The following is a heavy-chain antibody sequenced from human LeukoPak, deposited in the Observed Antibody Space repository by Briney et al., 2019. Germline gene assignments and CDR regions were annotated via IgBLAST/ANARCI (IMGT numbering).Heavy chain of an antibody. CDR2: ISYDGSNK. CDR3: ARDWKNYYGSGSLDY. V-gene: IGHV3-30*04. J-gene: IGHJ4*02. Sequence: AKSLRLSCAASGCTFSSYSMRWVRQAPGKGLEWVGVISYDGSNKYYADSVKGRFTISRDNSKTTLYLQMNSLRAEDTAVYYCARDWKNYYGSGSLDYWGQGTLVTVSS. D-gene: IGHD3-10*01. CDR1: GCTFSSYS.